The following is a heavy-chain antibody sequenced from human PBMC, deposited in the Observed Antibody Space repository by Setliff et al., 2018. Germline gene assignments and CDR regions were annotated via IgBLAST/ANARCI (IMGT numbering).Heavy chain of an antibody. CDR2: INPNSGGT. Sequence: ASVKVSCKASGYTFTGYYMHWVRQAPGQGLEWMGWINPNSGGTNYAQKFQGWVTRTRDTSISTAYMELSRRRSDGTAVYYCARGGGVNDDNSGFYRSFDYWGQGTLVTVSS. CDR1: GYTFTGYY. V-gene: IGHV1-2*04. CDR3: ARGGGVNDDNSGFYRSFDY. J-gene: IGHJ4*02. D-gene: IGHD3-22*01.